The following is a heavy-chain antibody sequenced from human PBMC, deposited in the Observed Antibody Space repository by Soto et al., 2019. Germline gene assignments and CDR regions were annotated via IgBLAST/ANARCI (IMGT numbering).Heavy chain of an antibody. CDR3: ARGNYDYVWGSYRYGNWFAP. V-gene: IGHV4-34*01. CDR1: GGSFSGYY. Sequence: QVQLQQWGAGLLKPSETLSLTCAVYGGSFSGYYWSWIRQPPGKGLEWIGEINHSGSTNYNPSLKSRVTISVDTSKNQCSLKLSSVTAADTAVYYCARGNYDYVWGSYRYGNWFAPGGRGTLVTVSS. D-gene: IGHD3-16*02. CDR2: INHSGST. J-gene: IGHJ5*02.